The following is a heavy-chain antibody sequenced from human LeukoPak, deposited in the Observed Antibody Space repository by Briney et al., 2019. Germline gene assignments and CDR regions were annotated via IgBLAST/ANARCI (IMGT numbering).Heavy chain of an antibody. J-gene: IGHJ6*02. D-gene: IGHD6-19*01. V-gene: IGHV4-34*01. CDR2: INHSGST. Sequence: SETLSLTWAVYGGSFSGYYWSWIRQPPGKGLEWIGEINHSGSTNYNPSLKSRVTISVDTSKNQFSLKLSSVTAADTAVYYCARDHGASSGWYWTSYGMDVWGQGTTVTVSS. CDR3: ARDHGASSGWYWTSYGMDV. CDR1: GGSFSGYY.